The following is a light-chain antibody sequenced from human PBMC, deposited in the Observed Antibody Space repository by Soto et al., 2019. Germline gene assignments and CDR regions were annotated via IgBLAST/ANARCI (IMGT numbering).Light chain of an antibody. CDR3: QQFNSYPIT. CDR2: EAS. Sequence: IQMTQAPSSLPASVGDRVTITCRASQSIIRLLTWYQQKPGKAPKLLIYEASSLESGVPSRFSGSGSGTEFTLTIGGLQPDDFATYYCQQFNSYPITFGQGTRLEIK. J-gene: IGKJ5*01. CDR1: QSIIRL. V-gene: IGKV1-5*01.